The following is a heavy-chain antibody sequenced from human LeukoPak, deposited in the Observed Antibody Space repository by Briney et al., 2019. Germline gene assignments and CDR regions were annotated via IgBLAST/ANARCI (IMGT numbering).Heavy chain of an antibody. Sequence: GGSLRLSCAASGFTVNSNYMSWVRQALGKGLEGVSAIYTGGTTYYADSVKGRFTISRDNSKNTLFLQMNSLRAEDTALYYCARTPYYDSTYFDYWGQGTLVTVSS. CDR2: IYTGGTT. V-gene: IGHV3-66*01. D-gene: IGHD3-22*01. J-gene: IGHJ4*02. CDR1: GFTVNSNY. CDR3: ARTPYYDSTYFDY.